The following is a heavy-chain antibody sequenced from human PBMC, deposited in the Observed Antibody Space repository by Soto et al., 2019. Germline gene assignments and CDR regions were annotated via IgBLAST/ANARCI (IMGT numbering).Heavy chain of an antibody. J-gene: IGHJ4*02. D-gene: IGHD2-15*01. Sequence: GGSLRLSCAVSGFTFSNYFMHWVRQAPGKGLEWVAVMSYDGSTKYYADSVRGRFAISRDDSKTTFYLQMNSLRIEDTAVYYCARARGTYSPFDFRGQGTLVTVSS. CDR3: ARARGTYSPFDF. V-gene: IGHV3-30*17. CDR1: GFTFSNYF. CDR2: MSYDGSTK.